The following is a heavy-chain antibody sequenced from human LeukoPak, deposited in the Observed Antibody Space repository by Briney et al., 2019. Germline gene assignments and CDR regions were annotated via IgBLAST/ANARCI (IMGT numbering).Heavy chain of an antibody. D-gene: IGHD4-17*01. V-gene: IGHV3-21*01. Sequence: GGSLTLSCAASGFTFRSYSMNWVPHAPEKGLECVSSISSSRSYIYYADSVKGRFTISRDNAKNSLHLQMNSLRAEDTAVYYCARAYMTTAAFDYWGQGTLVTVSS. J-gene: IGHJ4*02. CDR2: ISSSRSYI. CDR1: GFTFRSYS. CDR3: ARAYMTTAAFDY.